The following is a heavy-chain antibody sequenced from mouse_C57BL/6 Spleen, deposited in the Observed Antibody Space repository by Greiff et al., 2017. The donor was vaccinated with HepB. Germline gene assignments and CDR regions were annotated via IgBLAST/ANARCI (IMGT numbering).Heavy chain of an antibody. CDR1: GYTFTSYW. Sequence: QVQLQQPGTELVKPGASVKLSCKASGYTFTSYWMHWVKQRPGQGLEWIGNINPSNGGTNYNEKFKSKATLTVDKSSSTAYMQLSSRTSEDSAVYYCARSGEGYYAWFAYWGQGTLVTVSA. J-gene: IGHJ3*01. V-gene: IGHV1-53*01. D-gene: IGHD2-3*01. CDR3: ARSGEGYYAWFAY. CDR2: INPSNGGT.